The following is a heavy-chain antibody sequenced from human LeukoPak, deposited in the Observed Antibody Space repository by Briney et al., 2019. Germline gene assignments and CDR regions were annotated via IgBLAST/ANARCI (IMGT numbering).Heavy chain of an antibody. J-gene: IGHJ4*02. D-gene: IGHD2-15*01. Sequence: GGSLRLSCAASGFTFSTYSMKWVRQAPRKGLEWVSSISSSSSYIYYADSVKGRFTISRDNAKNSLYLQMNSLRAEDTAVYYCAGDWGGYCSGGSCYPGYWGQGTLVTVSS. V-gene: IGHV3-21*01. CDR2: ISSSSSYI. CDR3: AGDWGGYCSGGSCYPGY. CDR1: GFTFSTYS.